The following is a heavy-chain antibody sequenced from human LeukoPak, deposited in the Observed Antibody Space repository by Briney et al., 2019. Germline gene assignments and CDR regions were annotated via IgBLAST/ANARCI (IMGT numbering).Heavy chain of an antibody. CDR3: AKVLTPGIPAGNAFDI. Sequence: GGSLRLSCAASGFTFSSYAMSWVRQAPGKGLEWVSGISGSGGSTDYADSVKGRFTISRDNSKNTLYLQMNSLRAEDTAVYYCAKVLTPGIPAGNAFDIWGQGAMVTVSS. CDR1: GFTFSSYA. CDR2: ISGSGGST. J-gene: IGHJ3*02. D-gene: IGHD6-13*01. V-gene: IGHV3-23*01.